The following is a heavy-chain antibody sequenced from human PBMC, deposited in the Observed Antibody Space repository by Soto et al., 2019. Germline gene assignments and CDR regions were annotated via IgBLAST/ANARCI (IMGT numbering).Heavy chain of an antibody. J-gene: IGHJ4*02. CDR2: IYYSGSI. Sequence: PSETLSLTCTVSGGSISSYYWSWIRQPPGKGLEWIGYIYYSGSINYNPSLKSRVTISVDTSKNQFSLKLSSVTAADTAVYYCARHETLHGDYDYSGPATLVTLSS. CDR1: GGSISSYY. CDR3: ARHETLHGDYDY. V-gene: IGHV4-59*08. D-gene: IGHD4-17*01.